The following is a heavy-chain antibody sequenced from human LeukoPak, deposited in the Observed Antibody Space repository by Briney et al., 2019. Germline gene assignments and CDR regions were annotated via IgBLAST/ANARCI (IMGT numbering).Heavy chain of an antibody. J-gene: IGHJ4*02. CDR2: IWYDGSNK. CDR1: GFTFSSYG. CDR3: ARGGKQQLAYYFDY. D-gene: IGHD6-13*01. V-gene: IGHV3-33*01. Sequence: GGSLRLSCAASGFTFSSYGMHWVRQAPGKGLEWVAVIWYDGSNKYYADPVKGRFTISRDNSKNTLYLQMNSLRAEDTAVYYCARGGKQQLAYYFDYWGQGTLVTVSS.